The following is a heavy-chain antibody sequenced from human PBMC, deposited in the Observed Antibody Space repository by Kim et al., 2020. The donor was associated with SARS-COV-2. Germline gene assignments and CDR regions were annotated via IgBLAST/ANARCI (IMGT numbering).Heavy chain of an antibody. V-gene: IGHV3-23*01. J-gene: IGHJ4*02. D-gene: IGHD3-22*01. CDR3: AKDARYYYDSSGYSLDY. CDR2: ISGSGGST. Sequence: GGSLRLSCAASGFTFSSYAMSWVRQAPGKGLEWVSAISGSGGSTYYADSVKGRFTISRDNSKNTLYLQMNSLRAEDTAVYYCAKDARYYYDSSGYSLDYWGQGTLVTVSS. CDR1: GFTFSSYA.